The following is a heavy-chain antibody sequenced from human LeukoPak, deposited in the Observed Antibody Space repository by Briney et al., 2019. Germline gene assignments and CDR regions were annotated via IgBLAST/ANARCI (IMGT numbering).Heavy chain of an antibody. V-gene: IGHV4-4*02. Sequence: PSETLSLTCAVSGGSVSSNNWWSWVRQPPRKGLEWIGELYHTGSTNFNPSLKSRVTVSMDKSKNQFFLKLTSVTAADTAVYYCATHMAVADWGAFDIWGQGTMVTVSS. CDR2: LYHTGST. CDR3: ATHMAVADWGAFDI. D-gene: IGHD6-19*01. J-gene: IGHJ3*02. CDR1: GGSVSSNNW.